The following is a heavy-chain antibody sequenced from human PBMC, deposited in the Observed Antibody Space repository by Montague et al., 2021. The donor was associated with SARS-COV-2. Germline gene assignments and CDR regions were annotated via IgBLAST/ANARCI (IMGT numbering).Heavy chain of an antibody. V-gene: IGHV4-61*02. J-gene: IGHJ4*02. CDR3: ATDAWATGTGFFDN. D-gene: IGHD1-1*01. CDR2: IYTTGST. Sequence: TLSLTCTVSGGSISSGDYYWSWIRQPAGRPLEWIGRIYTTGSTSYNPSLKSRVTISVDTSKNQFSLKLSSVTAADTAVYYCATDAWATGTGFFDNWGPGTLATVSS. CDR1: GGSISSGDYY.